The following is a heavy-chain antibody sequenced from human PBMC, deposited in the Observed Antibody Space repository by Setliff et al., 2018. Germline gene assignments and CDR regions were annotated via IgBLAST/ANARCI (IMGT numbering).Heavy chain of an antibody. CDR1: GFTFSNLW. CDR2: INEEGSAK. Sequence: GGSLRLSCAASGFTFSNLWMAWVRQVQGKGLEWVANINEEGSAKFYVDSVKGRFTISRDNARNSLYLQMNSLIVEDTAVYYCARDNTLFGVVITGSWFDPWGQGTLVTVSS. V-gene: IGHV3-7*01. J-gene: IGHJ5*02. D-gene: IGHD3-3*01. CDR3: ARDNTLFGVVITGSWFDP.